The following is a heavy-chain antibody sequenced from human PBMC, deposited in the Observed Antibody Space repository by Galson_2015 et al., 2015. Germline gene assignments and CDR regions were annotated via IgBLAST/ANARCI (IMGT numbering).Heavy chain of an antibody. CDR1: GYTFTSYG. J-gene: IGHJ6*03. Sequence: SVKVSCKASGYTFTSYGISWVRQAPGQGLEWMGWISAYNGNTNYAQKLQGRVTMTTDTSTSTAYMELRSLRSDDTAVYYCARLCPYCSGGSCYSNLHYYYYYYMDVWGKGTTVTVSS. CDR2: ISAYNGNT. D-gene: IGHD2-15*01. V-gene: IGHV1-18*01. CDR3: ARLCPYCSGGSCYSNLHYYYYYYMDV.